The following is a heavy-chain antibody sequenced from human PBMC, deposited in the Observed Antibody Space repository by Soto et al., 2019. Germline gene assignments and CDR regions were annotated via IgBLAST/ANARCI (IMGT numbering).Heavy chain of an antibody. CDR1: GGSFSGYY. J-gene: IGHJ6*03. CDR3: AGTLEYGNMDV. CDR2: INHSGST. Sequence: PSEALCLTCPVYGGSFSGYYWSWIRQPPGKGLEWIGEINHSGSTNYNPSLKSRLTMSADTSKNQFSLKLTSVTAADTAVYYCAGTLEYGNMDVWGNGTSVTVSS. D-gene: IGHD4-17*01. V-gene: IGHV4-34*01.